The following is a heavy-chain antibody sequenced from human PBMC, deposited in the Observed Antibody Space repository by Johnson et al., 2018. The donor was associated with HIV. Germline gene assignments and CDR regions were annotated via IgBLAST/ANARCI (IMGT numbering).Heavy chain of an antibody. V-gene: IGHV3-66*01. J-gene: IGHJ3*02. D-gene: IGHD3-16*01. CDR3: ARDVKVCAFDI. Sequence: VQLVESGGGLVQPGGSLRLSCAASGFTVSNKYMSWVRQAPGKGPEWVSVIYSGGSTYYADSVKGRFTISRDNSKNTLYLQMNSLRAEDTAVYYCARDVKVCAFDIWGQGTMVTVSS. CDR1: GFTVSNKY. CDR2: IYSGGST.